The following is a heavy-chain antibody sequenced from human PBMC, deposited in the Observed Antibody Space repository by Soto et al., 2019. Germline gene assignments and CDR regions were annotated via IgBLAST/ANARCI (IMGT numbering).Heavy chain of an antibody. CDR2: TTAILGTR. Sequence: QVQLVQSGAEVKKPGSSVKVSCKASGDTLSHYGVSWVRQVPGKGLEWMGGTTAILGTRDYAQKFQGRMTITSEESNTNSYMELNSLTSEGTAVYYCAAGDSRDTGDHWGQGTLVTVSS. CDR3: AAGDSRDTGDH. CDR1: GDTLSHYG. V-gene: IGHV1-69*01. D-gene: IGHD5-18*01. J-gene: IGHJ4*02.